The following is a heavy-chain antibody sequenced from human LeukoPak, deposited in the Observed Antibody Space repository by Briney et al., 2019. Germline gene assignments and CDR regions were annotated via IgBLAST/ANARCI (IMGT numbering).Heavy chain of an antibody. J-gene: IGHJ5*02. CDR2: IYHSGST. CDR1: GGSISSGGYS. Sequence: SQTLSLTCAVSGGSISSGGYSWSWIRQPPGKGLEWIGYIYHSGSTYYNPSLKSRVTISVDRSKNQFSLKLSSVTAADTAVYYCARPQLELRGGWFDPWGQGTLVTVSS. CDR3: ARPQLELRGGWFDP. D-gene: IGHD1-7*01. V-gene: IGHV4-30-2*01.